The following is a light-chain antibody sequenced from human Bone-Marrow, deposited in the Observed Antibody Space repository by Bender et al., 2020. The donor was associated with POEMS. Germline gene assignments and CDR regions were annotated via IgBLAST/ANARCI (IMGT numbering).Light chain of an antibody. V-gene: IGLV2-14*03. CDR1: SSDIGNYDY. CDR3: TSYTSTSTQV. J-gene: IGLJ2*01. Sequence: QSALTQPASVSGSPGQSITISCTGTSSDIGNYDYVSWYQQHPGKAPKLMIYDVSVRPAGVSTRFSASKSGNTASLTISGLQAEDEADYYCTSYTSTSTQVFGRGTKLTVL. CDR2: DVS.